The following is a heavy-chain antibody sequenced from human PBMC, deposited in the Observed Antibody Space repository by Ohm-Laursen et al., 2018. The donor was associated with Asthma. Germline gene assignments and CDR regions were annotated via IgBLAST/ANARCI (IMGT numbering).Heavy chain of an antibody. CDR3: ARAGSWYHPADY. Sequence: SDTLSLTCTVSGGSISSYYWSWIRQPPGKGLEWIGYIYYSGSTNYNPSLKSRVTISVDTSKNQFSLKLSSVTAADTAVYYCARAGSWYHPADYWGQGTLVTVSS. J-gene: IGHJ4*02. CDR2: IYYSGST. V-gene: IGHV4-59*07. D-gene: IGHD6-13*01. CDR1: GGSISSYY.